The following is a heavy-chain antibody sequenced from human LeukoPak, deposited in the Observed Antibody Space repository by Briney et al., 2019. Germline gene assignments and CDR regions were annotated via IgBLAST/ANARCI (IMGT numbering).Heavy chain of an antibody. CDR1: GFTFSRLG. D-gene: IGHD3-16*01. Sequence: QPGGSLRLSCAASGFTFSRLGMQWVRQAPGKGLEWVAVIHNDGTMGQYADSVKGRFTISKDFSRNTLYLQMKSLRDDDTAVYYCAKEGDEFRGYLDVWGKGTTVTVSS. CDR3: AKEGDEFRGYLDV. V-gene: IGHV3-30*02. CDR2: IHNDGTMG. J-gene: IGHJ6*04.